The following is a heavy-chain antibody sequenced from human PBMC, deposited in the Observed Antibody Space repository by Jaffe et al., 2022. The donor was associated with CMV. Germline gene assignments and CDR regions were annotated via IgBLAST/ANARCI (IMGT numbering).Heavy chain of an antibody. CDR1: GASINNYH. V-gene: IGHV4-59*01. Sequence: QVQLQESGPRLVKPSETLSLSCSVSGASINNYHWNWIRQSPGRGLEWIGYIYHRGTINYNPSLKNRVIISSDTSENQFYLTLNSVTAADTAIYYCARSPMYTNTWNYYFDYWGQGALVTVSS. D-gene: IGHD1-7*01. J-gene: IGHJ4*02. CDR2: IYHRGTI. CDR3: ARSPMYTNTWNYYFDY.